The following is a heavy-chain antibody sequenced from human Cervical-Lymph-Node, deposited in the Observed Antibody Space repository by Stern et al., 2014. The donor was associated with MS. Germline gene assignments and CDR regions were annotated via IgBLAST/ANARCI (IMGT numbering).Heavy chain of an antibody. CDR1: GFTFANYG. J-gene: IGHJ4*02. V-gene: IGHV1-18*04. Sequence: VQLEESGPEVKEPGASVKVSCKTSGFTFANYGIVWVRQATGQGLEWMGWVSPYNGKTNYEQTFQGRVTMTSETSTTTAYMELRSLRSDDTAIYFCARYDSGSADFWGQGTLVTVSS. CDR3: ARYDSGSADF. D-gene: IGHD6-19*01. CDR2: VSPYNGKT.